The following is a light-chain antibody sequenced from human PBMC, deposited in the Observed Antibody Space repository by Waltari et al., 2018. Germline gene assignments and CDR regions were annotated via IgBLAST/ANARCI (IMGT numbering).Light chain of an antibody. CDR2: MNE. CDR3: AAWDDSLSGRVM. CDR1: ATNLGREY. J-gene: IGLJ2*01. V-gene: IGLV1-47*01. Sequence: QSVLTQPASASGAPGQRVTISCSGSATNLGREYVYWYRQLPATAPKPLIYMNEQRPAGVPARFSGSQSGTSASLAISGLRSEDEADYYCAAWDDSLSGRVMIGGGTKLTVL.